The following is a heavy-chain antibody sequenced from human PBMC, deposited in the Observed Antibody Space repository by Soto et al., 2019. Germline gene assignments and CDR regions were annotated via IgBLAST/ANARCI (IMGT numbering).Heavy chain of an antibody. CDR3: ARAPVGLHTISYCDY. CDR2: IYNGGST. J-gene: IGHJ4*02. V-gene: IGHV4-30-4*01. Sequence: LQTLSLACTVSGDSVSSVGFHWAWLRRPPGKGLEWIGYIYNGGSTYYRPSLESRMHMSLDATRNPYSLRLTSVTAADTAVYFCARAPVGLHTISYCDYSGKGTIVTIST. D-gene: IGHD3-9*01. CDR1: GDSVSSVGFH.